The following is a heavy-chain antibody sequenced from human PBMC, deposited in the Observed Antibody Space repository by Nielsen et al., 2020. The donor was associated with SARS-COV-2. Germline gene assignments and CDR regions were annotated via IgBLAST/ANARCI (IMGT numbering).Heavy chain of an antibody. CDR1: GFTFNDYY. CDR3: ARCSGGSCYATTFDY. Sequence: GESLKISCAASGFTFNDYYMRWIRQAPGKGLEWVSYISSSSSYTNYADSVKGRFTISRDNAKNSLYLQMNSLRAEDTAVYYCARCSGGSCYATTFDYWGQGTLVTVSS. D-gene: IGHD2-15*01. J-gene: IGHJ4*02. V-gene: IGHV3-11*03. CDR2: ISSSSSYT.